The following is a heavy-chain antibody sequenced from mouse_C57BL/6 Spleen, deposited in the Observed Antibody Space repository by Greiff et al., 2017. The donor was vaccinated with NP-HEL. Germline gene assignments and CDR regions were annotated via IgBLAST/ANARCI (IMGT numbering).Heavy chain of an antibody. CDR2: IYPRSGNT. V-gene: IGHV1-81*01. CDR1: GYTFTSYG. D-gene: IGHD1-1*01. J-gene: IGHJ2*01. Sequence: VKLMESGAELARPGASVKLSCKASGYTFTSYGISWVKQRTGQGLEWIGEIYPRSGNTYYNEKFKGKATLTADKSSSTAYMELRSLTSEDSAVYFCARSDYGSTYCFDYWGQGTTLTVSS. CDR3: ARSDYGSTYCFDY.